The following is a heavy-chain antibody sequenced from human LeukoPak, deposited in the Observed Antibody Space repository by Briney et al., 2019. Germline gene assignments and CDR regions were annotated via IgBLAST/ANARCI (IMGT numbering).Heavy chain of an antibody. CDR1: GFTFNSYA. V-gene: IGHV3-23*01. CDR3: AKVPSLWYFFDY. Sequence: GGSLRLSCTASGFTFNSYAMSWVRQAPGKGLEWVSGISDSGGSTYYADSVKGRFTISRDNSKNTLYLQMNSLRAEDTAVYYFAKVPSLWYFFDYWGQGTLVPVSS. D-gene: IGHD3-10*01. J-gene: IGHJ4*02. CDR2: ISDSGGST.